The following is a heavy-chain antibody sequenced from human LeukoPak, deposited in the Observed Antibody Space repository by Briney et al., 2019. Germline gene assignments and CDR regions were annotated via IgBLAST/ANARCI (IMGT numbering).Heavy chain of an antibody. CDR1: GFTFSSYG. J-gene: IGHJ4*02. D-gene: IGHD3-10*01. V-gene: IGHV3-23*01. CDR2: ISGSGGTT. CDR3: AKGSRSLRFGEAGDY. Sequence: GGSLRLSCAASGFTFSSYGMSWVRQAPGKGLEWVSSISGSGGTTYYADSVKGRFTLSRDNSKNTLYLQMNNLRAEDTAVYYCAKGSRSLRFGEAGDYWGQGTLVTVSS.